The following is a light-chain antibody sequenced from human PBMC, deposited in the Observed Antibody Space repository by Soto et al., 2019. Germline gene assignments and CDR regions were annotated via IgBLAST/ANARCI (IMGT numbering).Light chain of an antibody. CDR3: QQYGRSGT. CDR1: QSVSRTY. J-gene: IGKJ1*01. V-gene: IGKV3-20*01. Sequence: EIVLTQSLGTLSFSPGERANLXCRASQSVSRTYLAWYQQKPVQAPRLLIYATSSRATGIPDRFSGSGSGTDFTLTISRLEPEDFAVYYCQQYGRSGTFGQGTKVDIK. CDR2: ATS.